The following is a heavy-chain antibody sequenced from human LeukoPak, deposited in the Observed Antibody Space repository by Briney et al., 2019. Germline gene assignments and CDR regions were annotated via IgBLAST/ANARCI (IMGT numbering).Heavy chain of an antibody. D-gene: IGHD6-13*01. CDR2: IYYSGST. Sequence: SETLSLTCTVSGRPISSYYWSWIRQPPGKGLEWIGYIYYSGSTNYNPSLKSRVTISVDKSKNQFSLKLSSVTAADMAVYYCASIAGVSEYFQHWGQGTLVTVSS. CDR1: GRPISSYY. CDR3: ASIAGVSEYFQH. V-gene: IGHV4-59*01. J-gene: IGHJ1*01.